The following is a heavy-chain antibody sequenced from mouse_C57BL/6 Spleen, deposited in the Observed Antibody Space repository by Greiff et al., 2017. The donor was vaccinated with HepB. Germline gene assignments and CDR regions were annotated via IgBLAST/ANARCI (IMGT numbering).Heavy chain of an antibody. CDR1: GYTFTSYG. CDR3: ASGGTWYFDV. V-gene: IGHV1-81*01. J-gene: IGHJ1*03. CDR2: IYPRSGNT. D-gene: IGHD3-3*01. Sequence: VQLVESGAELARPGASVKLSCKASGYTFTSYGISWVKQRTGQGLEWIGEIYPRSGNTYYNEKFKGKATLTADKSSSTAYMELRSLTSEDSAVYFCASGGTWYFDVWGTGTTVTVSS.